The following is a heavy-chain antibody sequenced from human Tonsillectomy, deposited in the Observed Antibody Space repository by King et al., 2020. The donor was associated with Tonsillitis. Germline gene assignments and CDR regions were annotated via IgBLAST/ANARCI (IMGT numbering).Heavy chain of an antibody. V-gene: IGHV3-30*02. Sequence: VQLVESGGDVVQPGGSLRLSCAASGFNFNNYGMHWVRQTPGKGLEWVAFIRFDGGYKFYADSVKGRFSISRDNSKNMLWLQMNSLRAEDTAIYYCAKDLALYSYGDGPFDFWGQGALVTVSS. CDR1: GFNFNNYG. CDR3: AKDLALYSYGDGPFDF. CDR2: IRFDGGYK. J-gene: IGHJ4*02. D-gene: IGHD5-18*01.